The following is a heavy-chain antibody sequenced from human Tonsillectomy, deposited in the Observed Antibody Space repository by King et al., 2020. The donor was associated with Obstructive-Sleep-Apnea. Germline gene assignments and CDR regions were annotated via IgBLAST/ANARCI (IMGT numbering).Heavy chain of an antibody. Sequence: VQLQESGPGLVKPSETLSLTCTVSGYSISSGYYWGWIRQPPGKGLEWIGSIYHSGSTYYNPSLKSRVTISVDTSKNQFSLKLSSVTAADTAVYYCARDPGGSYYGGVYYFDYWGQGTLVTVSS. J-gene: IGHJ4*02. D-gene: IGHD1-26*01. CDR2: IYHSGST. CDR1: GYSISSGYY. CDR3: ARDPGGSYYGGVYYFDY. V-gene: IGHV4-38-2*02.